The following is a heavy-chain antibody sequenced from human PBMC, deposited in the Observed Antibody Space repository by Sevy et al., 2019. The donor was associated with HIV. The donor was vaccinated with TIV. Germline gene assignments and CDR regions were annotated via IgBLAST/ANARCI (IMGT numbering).Heavy chain of an antibody. CDR2: LKSDVYGGKV. J-gene: IGHJ4*02. V-gene: IGHV3-49*04. CDR3: TRGKAAQSIFDY. CDR1: GFTFGDYC. Sequence: QLGGSLRLSCTASGFTFGDYCMSWVRQAPGKGLEWVAFLKSDVYGGKVDHAASVRGRFVISRDDSKTIAYLQMNDLKTEDTSVYYCTRGKAAQSIFDYWGQGALVTVSS. D-gene: IGHD3-16*01.